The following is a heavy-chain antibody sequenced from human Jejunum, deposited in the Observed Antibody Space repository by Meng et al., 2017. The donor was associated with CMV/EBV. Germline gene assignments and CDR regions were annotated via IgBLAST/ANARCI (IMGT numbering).Heavy chain of an antibody. CDR1: FISYG. V-gene: IGHV1-18*01. J-gene: IGHJ4*02. Sequence: FISYGISWLRQAPGQGLEWMGWISVYSGKTNYAQKLQGRVTMTTDTSTSTAYMELRSLRSDDTAVYYCARDRNEYCSSISCYGVMGDSWGQGTLVTVSS. CDR3: ARDRNEYCSSISCYGVMGDS. D-gene: IGHD2-2*01. CDR2: ISVYSGKT.